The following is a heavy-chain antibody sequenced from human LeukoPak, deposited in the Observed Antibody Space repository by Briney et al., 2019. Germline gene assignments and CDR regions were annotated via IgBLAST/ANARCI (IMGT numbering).Heavy chain of an antibody. V-gene: IGHV4-39*07. J-gene: IGHJ4*02. CDR2: IYYSGST. CDR3: ARQNSGSYREFDY. CDR1: GGSISSSSYY. Sequence: SETLSLTCTVSGGSISSSSYYWGWIRQPPGKGLEWIGSIYYSGSTYYNPSLKSRVTISVDTSKNQFSLKLSSVTAADTAVFYCARQNSGSYREFDYWGQGTLVTVSS. D-gene: IGHD1-26*01.